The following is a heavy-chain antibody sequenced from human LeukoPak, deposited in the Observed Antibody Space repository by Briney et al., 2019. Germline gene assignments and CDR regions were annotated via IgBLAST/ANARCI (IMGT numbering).Heavy chain of an antibody. CDR2: INHSGST. Sequence: SETLSLTCAVYGGSFSGYYWSWIRQPPGKGLEWIGEINHSGSTNYNPSLKSRVTISVDTSKNQFSLKLSSVTAADTAVYYCARYKESRGYSYGNYYYYYMDVWGKGTTVTVSS. CDR1: GGSFSGYY. D-gene: IGHD5-18*01. J-gene: IGHJ6*03. V-gene: IGHV4-34*01. CDR3: ARYKESRGYSYGNYYYYYMDV.